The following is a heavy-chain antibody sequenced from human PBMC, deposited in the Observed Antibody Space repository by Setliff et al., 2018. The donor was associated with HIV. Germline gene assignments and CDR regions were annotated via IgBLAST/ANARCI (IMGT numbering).Heavy chain of an antibody. Sequence: GGSLRLSCAASGFTFSTHAMSWVRQAPGKGLEWVSAISDSGDGTYYAGSVKGRFTISRDNSKNTLYLQMNSLRAEDTALYYCAKDPDTAMVIPTIYFDYWGQGTLVTVSS. V-gene: IGHV3-23*01. CDR1: GFTFSTHA. CDR2: ISDSGDGT. D-gene: IGHD5-18*01. CDR3: AKDPDTAMVIPTIYFDY. J-gene: IGHJ4*02.